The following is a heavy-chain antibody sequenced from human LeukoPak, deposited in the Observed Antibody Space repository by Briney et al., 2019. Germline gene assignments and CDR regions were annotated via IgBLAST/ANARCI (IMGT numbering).Heavy chain of an antibody. CDR2: MNPKSGNT. Sequence: ASVKVSCKASGYTFTSYDINWVRQVTGQGLEGMGWMNPKSGNTGYAQKFQGRVTITRNTSISTAYMEVSSLRYEDTAVYYCARRAVDNSYYYYMDVWAKGPRSPSP. V-gene: IGHV1-8*03. CDR3: ARRAVDNSYYYYMDV. CDR1: GYTFTSYD. J-gene: IGHJ6*03. D-gene: IGHD6-19*01.